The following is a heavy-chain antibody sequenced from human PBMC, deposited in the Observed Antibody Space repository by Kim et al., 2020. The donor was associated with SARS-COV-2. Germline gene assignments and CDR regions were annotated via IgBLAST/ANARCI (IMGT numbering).Heavy chain of an antibody. CDR3: TTDLVGGDGDAFDI. D-gene: IGHD2-15*01. CDR2: IKSKTDGGTT. J-gene: IGHJ3*02. CDR1: GFTFSNAW. Sequence: GGSLRLSCAASGFTFSNAWMSWVRQAPGKGLEWVGRIKSKTDGGTTDYAAPVKGRFTISRDDSKNTLYLQMNSLKTEDTAVYYCTTDLVGGDGDAFDIWGQGTMVTVSS. V-gene: IGHV3-15*01.